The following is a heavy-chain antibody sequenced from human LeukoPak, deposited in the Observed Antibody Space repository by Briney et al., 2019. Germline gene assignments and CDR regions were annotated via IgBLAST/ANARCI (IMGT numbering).Heavy chain of an antibody. Sequence: GASVKVSCKSSGYSFTGYFIYWVRPAPGQGLQWMGWMNPDSGVTDYAQNFQGRVNMTRDTSISTDYMELSSLRSDDTAVYYCARDLRGLGDYFDYWGQGTLVIVSS. V-gene: IGHV1-2*02. J-gene: IGHJ4*02. CDR1: GYSFTGYF. CDR2: MNPDSGVT. D-gene: IGHD3-16*01. CDR3: ARDLRGLGDYFDY.